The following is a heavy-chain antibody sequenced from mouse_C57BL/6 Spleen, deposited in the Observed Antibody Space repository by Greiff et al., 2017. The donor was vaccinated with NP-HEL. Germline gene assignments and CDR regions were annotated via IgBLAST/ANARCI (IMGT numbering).Heavy chain of an antibody. J-gene: IGHJ4*01. Sequence: EVQLQQSGPVLVKPGASVKMSCKASGYTFTDYYMNWVKQSHGKSLEWIGVINPYNGGTSYNQKFKGKATLTVDKSSSTAYMELNSLTSEDSAVYYCARSGGAMDYWGQGTSVTVSS. V-gene: IGHV1-19*01. CDR1: GYTFTDYY. D-gene: IGHD3-1*01. CDR3: ARSGGAMDY. CDR2: INPYNGGT.